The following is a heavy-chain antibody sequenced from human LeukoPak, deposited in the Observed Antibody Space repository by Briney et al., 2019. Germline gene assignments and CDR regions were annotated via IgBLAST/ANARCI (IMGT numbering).Heavy chain of an antibody. V-gene: IGHV4-59*01. CDR2: IYYSGST. J-gene: IGHJ5*02. CDR1: GGSMRSYY. CDR3: AGDFWGSWAFDP. Sequence: SETLSLTCKVSGGSMRSYYWTWIRQPPGKGLEWIGYIYYSGSTDYNPSLQSRVTMSVDTSKNQFSLNLSSVTAADTAVYYCAGDFWGSWAFDPWGQGTLVTVSS. D-gene: IGHD6-13*01.